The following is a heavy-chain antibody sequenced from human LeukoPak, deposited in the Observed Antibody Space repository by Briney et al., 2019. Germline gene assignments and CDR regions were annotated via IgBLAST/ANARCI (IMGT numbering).Heavy chain of an antibody. CDR1: GGSFSGYY. CDR3: AGVGIAEFDY. D-gene: IGHD6-13*01. CDR2: INHSGST. V-gene: IGHV4-34*01. Sequence: SETLSLTCAVYGGSFSGYYWSWIRQPPGKGLEWIGEINHSGSTNYNPSLKSRVTISVDTSKNQFSLKLSSVTAADTAVYYCAGVGIAEFDYWGQGTLVTVSS. J-gene: IGHJ4*02.